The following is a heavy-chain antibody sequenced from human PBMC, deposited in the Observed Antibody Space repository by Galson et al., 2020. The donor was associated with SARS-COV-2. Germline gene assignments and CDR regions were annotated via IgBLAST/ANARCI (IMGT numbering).Heavy chain of an antibody. CDR3: ARDGDYGDDVWVCDY. J-gene: IGHJ4*02. CDR2: IWYDGSNK. V-gene: IGHV3-33*01. D-gene: IGHD4-17*01. Sequence: GESLKISCAASGFTFSSYCMHWVRQAPGKGLEWVAVIWYDGSNKYYADSVKGRFTISRDNSKNTLYLQMNSLRAEDTAVYYCARDGDYGDDVWVCDYWGQGTLVTVSS. CDR1: GFTFSSYC.